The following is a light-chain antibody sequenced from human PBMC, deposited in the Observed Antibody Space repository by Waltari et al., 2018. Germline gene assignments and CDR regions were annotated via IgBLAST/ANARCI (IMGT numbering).Light chain of an antibody. Sequence: EIVLTQSPGTLSLSPGERATLSCRASQSVGSTLAWYQQKPGQPPRLLLYGASSGATGIPDRFSGSGSGTDFSLTIGRLEPEDFAVYYCQHYVRLPATFGQGTKVEIK. CDR1: QSVGST. CDR3: QHYVRLPAT. J-gene: IGKJ1*01. CDR2: GAS. V-gene: IGKV3-20*01.